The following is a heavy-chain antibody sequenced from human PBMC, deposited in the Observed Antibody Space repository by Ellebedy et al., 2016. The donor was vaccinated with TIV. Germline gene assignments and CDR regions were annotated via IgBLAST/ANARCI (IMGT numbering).Heavy chain of an antibody. Sequence: AASVKVSCKASGYTFTSYAISWLRQAPGQGLEWMGWISGYNANTKYIEKLQGRVTMTTDTSTSTAYMELRGLRSDDTAVYYCARLQAVTGPFDYWGQGTLVSVSS. D-gene: IGHD6-19*01. CDR3: ARLQAVTGPFDY. V-gene: IGHV1-18*04. CDR1: GYTFTSYA. J-gene: IGHJ4*02. CDR2: ISGYNANT.